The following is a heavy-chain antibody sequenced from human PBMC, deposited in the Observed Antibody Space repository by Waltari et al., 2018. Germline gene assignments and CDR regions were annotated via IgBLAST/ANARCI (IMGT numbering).Heavy chain of an antibody. D-gene: IGHD3-22*01. CDR1: GGSFSGYY. CDR3: ARGRRITMIVVVMGFDY. Sequence: QVQLQQWGAGLLKPSETLSLTCAVYGGSFSGYYWSWIRQPPGKGLEWIGEINHSGSTNYNPSLKSRVTISVDTSKNQFSLKLSSVTAADTAVYYCARGRRITMIVVVMGFDYWGQGTLVTVSS. V-gene: IGHV4-34*01. J-gene: IGHJ4*02. CDR2: INHSGST.